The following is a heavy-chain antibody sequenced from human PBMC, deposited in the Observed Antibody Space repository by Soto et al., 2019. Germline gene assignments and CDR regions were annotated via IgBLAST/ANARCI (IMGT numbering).Heavy chain of an antibody. CDR1: GFTFNTYF. V-gene: IGHV1-18*01. D-gene: IGHD2-2*01. J-gene: IGHJ4*02. CDR2: ISPYNGNT. CDR3: ARDTSNSFDY. Sequence: HVQLLQSGGELKKPGASVKVSCNTSGFTFNTYFIGWVRQAPGQGLEWMGWISPYNGNTKYGEKFQGRVTMTTDTITRTAYMELRNLRIDDTAVYYCARDTSNSFDYWGQGTLVTVPS.